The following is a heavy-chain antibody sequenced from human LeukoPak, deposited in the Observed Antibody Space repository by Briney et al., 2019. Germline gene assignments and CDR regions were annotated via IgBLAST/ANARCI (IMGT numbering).Heavy chain of an antibody. CDR3: ARDYQAAFDI. CDR1: EFTFGSYA. Sequence: PGGSLRLSCVASEFTFGSYALHWVRQAPAKGLEWVAFISSDGSNKHYAGSAKGRFTISRDNSKNTLFLQMNNLRREDTATYFCARDYQAAFDIWGQGTMVTVSS. J-gene: IGHJ3*02. D-gene: IGHD3-16*02. V-gene: IGHV3-30-3*01. CDR2: ISSDGSNK.